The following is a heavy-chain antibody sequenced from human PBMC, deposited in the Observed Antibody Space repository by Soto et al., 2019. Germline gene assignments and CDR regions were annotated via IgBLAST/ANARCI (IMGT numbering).Heavy chain of an antibody. CDR2: ISTSGNVI. J-gene: IGHJ4*02. CDR1: GFSVRSYC. V-gene: IGHV3-48*02. CDR3: VREAITAHFGS. D-gene: IGHD1-20*01. Sequence: GGSLRLSCAASGFSVRSYCMNWVRQAPGRGLGCISYISTSGNVIDYSNSVTGRFIISKDDAQNSVFLKMNSLKDEDTGLYFCVREAITAHFGSWCQGTQVTVSS.